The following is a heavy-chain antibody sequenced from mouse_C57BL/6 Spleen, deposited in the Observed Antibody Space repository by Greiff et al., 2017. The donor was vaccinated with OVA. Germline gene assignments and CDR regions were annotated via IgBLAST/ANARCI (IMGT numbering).Heavy chain of an antibody. J-gene: IGHJ4*01. Sequence: EVQVVESGGGLVKPGGSLKLSCAASGFTFSSYTMSWVRQTPEKRLEWVATISGGGGNTYYQDSVKGRFTISRDNAKNTLYLQMSSRRSEDTALYYCARRGLPSHYYAKDYWGQGTSVTVSS. D-gene: IGHD3-1*01. V-gene: IGHV5-9*01. CDR3: ARRGLPSHYYAKDY. CDR1: GFTFSSYT. CDR2: ISGGGGNT.